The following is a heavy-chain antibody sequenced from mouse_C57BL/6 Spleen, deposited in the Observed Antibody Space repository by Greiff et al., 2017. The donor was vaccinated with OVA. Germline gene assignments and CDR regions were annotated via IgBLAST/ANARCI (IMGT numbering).Heavy chain of an antibody. D-gene: IGHD1-1*01. J-gene: IGHJ2*01. CDR2: IRNKANGYTT. CDR3: TRYYYGSSYFDY. V-gene: IGHV7-3*01. Sequence: DVKLVESGGGLVQPGGSLSLSCAASGFTFTDYYMSWVRQPPGQALEWLGFIRNKANGYTTEYSASVKGRFTISRDNSQSILYLQRNALRAEDSATYYRTRYYYGSSYFDYWGQGTTLTVSS. CDR1: GFTFTDYY.